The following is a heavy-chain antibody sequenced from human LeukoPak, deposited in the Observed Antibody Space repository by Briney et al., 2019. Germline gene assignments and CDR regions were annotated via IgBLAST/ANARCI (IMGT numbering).Heavy chain of an antibody. J-gene: IGHJ5*02. CDR1: GGSFSGYY. D-gene: IGHD3-22*01. CDR3: ARGPVQDYYDSSGYLRWWFDP. V-gene: IGHV4-34*01. CDR2: INHSGST. Sequence: PSETLSLTCAVYGGSFSGYYWSWIRQPPGKGLEWIGEINHSGSTNYNPSLKSQVTISVDTSKNQFSLKLSSVTAADTAVYYCARGPVQDYYDSSGYLRWWFDPWGQGTLVTVSS.